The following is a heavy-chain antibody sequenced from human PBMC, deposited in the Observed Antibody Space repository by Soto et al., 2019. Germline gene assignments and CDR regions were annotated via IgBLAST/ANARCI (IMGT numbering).Heavy chain of an antibody. CDR2: IIPILGIA. Sequence: QVQLVQSGAEVKKPGSSVKVSCKASGGTFSSYTISWVRQAPGQGLEWMGRIIPILGIANYAQKFQGRVTITADKSTSTAYMELSSLRSEYTAVYYCAREGRKQQLVRPFDYWGQGTLVTVSS. D-gene: IGHD6-13*01. CDR3: AREGRKQQLVRPFDY. J-gene: IGHJ4*02. V-gene: IGHV1-69*08. CDR1: GGTFSSYT.